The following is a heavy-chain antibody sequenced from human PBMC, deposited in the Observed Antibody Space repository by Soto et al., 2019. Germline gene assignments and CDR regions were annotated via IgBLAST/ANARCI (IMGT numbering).Heavy chain of an antibody. CDR3: ARDNGATHYYYYYGMDV. CDR2: ISSSGSTI. V-gene: IGHV3-48*03. D-gene: IGHD3-10*01. Sequence: GGSLRLSCAASGFTFSSYEMNWVRQAPGKGLEWVSYISSSGSTIYYADSVKGRCTISRDNAKNSLYLQMNSLRAEDTAVYYCARDNGATHYYYYYGMDVWGQGTTVTVSS. CDR1: GFTFSSYE. J-gene: IGHJ6*02.